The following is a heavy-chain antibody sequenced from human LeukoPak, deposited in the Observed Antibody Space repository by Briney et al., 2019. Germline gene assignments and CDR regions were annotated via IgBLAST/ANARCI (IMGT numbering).Heavy chain of an antibody. Sequence: ASVKVSCKASGYTFTSYGIGWVRQAPGQGLEWMGWISAYNGNTNYAQKLQGRVTMTTDTSTSTAYMELRSLRSDDTAVYYCARVPEYYYDSGGYYYGWFDPWGQGTLVTVSS. D-gene: IGHD3-22*01. CDR3: ARVPEYYYDSGGYYYGWFDP. V-gene: IGHV1-18*01. J-gene: IGHJ5*02. CDR1: GYTFTSYG. CDR2: ISAYNGNT.